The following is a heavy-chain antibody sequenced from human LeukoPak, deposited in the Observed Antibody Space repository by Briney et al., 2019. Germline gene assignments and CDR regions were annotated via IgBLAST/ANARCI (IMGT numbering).Heavy chain of an antibody. V-gene: IGHV3-30-3*01. D-gene: IGHD4-23*01. CDR1: GFTFSSYA. J-gene: IGHJ3*02. Sequence: GRSLRLSCAASGFTFSSYAMHWVRQAPGKGLEWVAVISYDGSNKYYADSVKGRFTISRDNSKNTLYLQMNSLRAEDTAVYYCARDEGGNGAFDIWGQGTMVTVSS. CDR2: ISYDGSNK. CDR3: ARDEGGNGAFDI.